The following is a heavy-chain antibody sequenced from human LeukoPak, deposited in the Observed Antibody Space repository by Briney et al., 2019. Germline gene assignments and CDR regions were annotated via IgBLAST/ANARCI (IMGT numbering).Heavy chain of an antibody. J-gene: IGHJ4*02. CDR2: ISYDGSDE. Sequence: GSSLRLSCVASGFNLYSYGMHWVRQVPDKGLEWLAVISYDGSDEYYAASVKGRFTISRDNSKNTLYLQMNSLRPEDTAVYYCVRQAQEDYWGQGTLVTVSS. V-gene: IGHV3-30*03. CDR1: GFNLYSYG. D-gene: IGHD6-25*01. CDR3: VRQAQEDY.